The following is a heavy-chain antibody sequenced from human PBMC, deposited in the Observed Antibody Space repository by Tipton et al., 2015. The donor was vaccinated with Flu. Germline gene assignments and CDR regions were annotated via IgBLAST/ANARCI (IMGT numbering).Heavy chain of an antibody. CDR1: GFTFENYD. CDR2: IRSKANGGTT. J-gene: IGHJ5*02. D-gene: IGHD1-26*01. V-gene: IGHV3-49*04. Sequence: SLRLPCTSSGFTFENYDMTWVRQAPGKGLDWVGFIRSKANGGTTAYAASVKGRFTISRDDSKSIAYLEMNSLQSEDTAVYYCTRGTYGGSTWGQGTLVTVSS. CDR3: TRGTYGGST.